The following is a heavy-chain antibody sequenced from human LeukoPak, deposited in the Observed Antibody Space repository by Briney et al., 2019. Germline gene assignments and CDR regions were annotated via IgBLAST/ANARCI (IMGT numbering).Heavy chain of an antibody. Sequence: SETLSLTCTVSGGSIGSYYWSWIRQPPGKGLEWIGNIYYSGSTNYSPSLKSRVTISVYTSKNQFSLKLSSVTAADTAVYYCVRHVGLGDAFDIWGQGTMVTVSS. CDR2: IYYSGST. V-gene: IGHV4-59*08. CDR3: VRHVGLGDAFDI. J-gene: IGHJ3*02. CDR1: GGSIGSYY. D-gene: IGHD3-16*01.